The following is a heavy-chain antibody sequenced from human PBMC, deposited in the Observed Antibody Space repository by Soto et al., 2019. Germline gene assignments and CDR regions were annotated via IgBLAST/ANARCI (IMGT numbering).Heavy chain of an antibody. V-gene: IGHV3-21*01. CDR2: ISSSSNYI. D-gene: IGHD4-17*01. Sequence: EVQLVESGGGLVKPGGSLRLSCAASGFTFNTYTMNWVRQAPGKGLEWVSSISSSSNYIYYADSVKGRFTIPRDNAKTSVSLQMTSLRAEDTAVYYCARGYGPPDYWGQGTLVTVSS. J-gene: IGHJ4*02. CDR3: ARGYGPPDY. CDR1: GFTFNTYT.